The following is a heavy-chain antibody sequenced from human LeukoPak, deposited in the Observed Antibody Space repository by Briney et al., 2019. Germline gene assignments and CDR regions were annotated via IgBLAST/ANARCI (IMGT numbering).Heavy chain of an antibody. D-gene: IGHD3-22*01. V-gene: IGHV1-2*02. CDR1: GSTFTGYY. J-gene: IGHJ4*02. Sequence: ASVKVSCKASGSTFTGYYIHWVRHAPGQGLEWMGWINPNSGGTNYARKFQGRVTMTRDTSISTAYMELSRLRSDDTAVYYCARESDYDSSGYAFDYWGQGTLVTVSS. CDR2: INPNSGGT. CDR3: ARESDYDSSGYAFDY.